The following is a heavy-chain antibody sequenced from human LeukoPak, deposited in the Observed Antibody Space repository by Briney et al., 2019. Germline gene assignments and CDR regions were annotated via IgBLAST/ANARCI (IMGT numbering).Heavy chain of an antibody. J-gene: IGHJ5*02. Sequence: GASVKVSCKASGYTFTSYYMHWVRQAPGQGLEWMGIINPSGGSTSYAQKFQGRVTITADTSTDTAYMELSSLRSEDTAVYYCATDKRRTSIFGVVIRVSWFDPWGQGTLVTVSS. CDR1: GYTFTSYY. D-gene: IGHD3-3*01. CDR2: INPSGGST. CDR3: ATDKRRTSIFGVVIRVSWFDP. V-gene: IGHV1-46*01.